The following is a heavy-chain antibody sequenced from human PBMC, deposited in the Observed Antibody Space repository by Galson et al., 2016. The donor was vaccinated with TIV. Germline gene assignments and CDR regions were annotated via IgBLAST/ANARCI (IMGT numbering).Heavy chain of an antibody. D-gene: IGHD6-19*01. V-gene: IGHV3-30*04. CDR2: TTYDDSQK. CDR1: GFTFSSYT. Sequence: SLRLSCAASGFTFSSYTMHWIRQAPGKGLEWLAVTTYDDSQKYYADSVKGRFTISRDNSRNTLYLQMNSLTGEDTAVYYCARVGSTGWAHYFDYWGQGSLVTVSS. J-gene: IGHJ4*02. CDR3: ARVGSTGWAHYFDY.